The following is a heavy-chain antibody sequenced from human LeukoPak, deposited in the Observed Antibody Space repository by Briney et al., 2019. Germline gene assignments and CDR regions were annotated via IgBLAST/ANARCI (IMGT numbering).Heavy chain of an antibody. D-gene: IGHD3-10*01. CDR2: ISGSGGST. Sequence: GGSLRVSCAASGFTFSSYDMSWVRQAPGKGLEWVSGISGSGGSTYYADSVKGRFTISRDNSKSTLYLQMNSLRAEDMAVYYCAKARNYYGSGSLDYWGQGTLVTVSS. CDR1: GFTFSSYD. V-gene: IGHV3-23*01. J-gene: IGHJ4*02. CDR3: AKARNYYGSGSLDY.